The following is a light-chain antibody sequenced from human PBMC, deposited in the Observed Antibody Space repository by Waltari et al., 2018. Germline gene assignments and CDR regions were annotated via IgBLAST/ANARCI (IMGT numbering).Light chain of an antibody. CDR1: SSAVGGYNY. CDR3: SSYAGSNNLVV. Sequence: SPGQSVTIYCTGTSSAVGGYNYVFWYQQHPVKAPKLMIYEVSKRPSGVPDRFSGSKSGNTASLTVSGLQAEDEADYYCSSYAGSNNLVVFGGGTKLTVL. CDR2: EVS. J-gene: IGLJ2*01. V-gene: IGLV2-8*01.